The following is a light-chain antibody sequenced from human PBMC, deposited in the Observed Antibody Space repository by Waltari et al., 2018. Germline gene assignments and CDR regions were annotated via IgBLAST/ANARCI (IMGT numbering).Light chain of an antibody. Sequence: EIMLTHSPGILSLSPGERATLSCRASQSISRYLAWYKQKPGQATRLLIYDAARRATGIPDRFSGSGSGTDFSLTISRLEPEDSAVYYCQKYGTLPATFGQGTKVEIK. V-gene: IGKV3-20*01. CDR3: QKYGTLPAT. J-gene: IGKJ1*01. CDR1: QSISRY. CDR2: DAA.